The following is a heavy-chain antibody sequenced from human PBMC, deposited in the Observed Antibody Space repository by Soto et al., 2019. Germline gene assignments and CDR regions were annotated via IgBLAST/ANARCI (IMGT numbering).Heavy chain of an antibody. CDR3: ARLYYYDSSGHAPFDY. V-gene: IGHV5-51*01. Sequence: PGASLPISCKVSGYSFTSYWIGWVRQMPGKGLEWMGIIYPGDSDTRYSPSFQGQVTISADKSISTAYLQWSSLKASDTAMYYCARLYYYDSSGHAPFDYWGQGTLVTVSS. CDR2: IYPGDSDT. D-gene: IGHD3-22*01. J-gene: IGHJ4*02. CDR1: GYSFTSYW.